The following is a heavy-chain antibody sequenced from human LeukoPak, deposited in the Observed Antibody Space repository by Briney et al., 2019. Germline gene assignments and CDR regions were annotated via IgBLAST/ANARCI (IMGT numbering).Heavy chain of an antibody. CDR3: ARARRYRSSWYHDY. D-gene: IGHD6-13*01. J-gene: IGHJ4*02. Sequence: GGSLRLSCATSGFTFSSYGVHWVRQAPGKGLEWVAVLWYDGSNKYYADSVKGRFTISRDNSENTLYLQMTSLRAEDTAVYYCARARRYRSSWYHDYWGQGSLVTVSS. CDR2: LWYDGSNK. V-gene: IGHV3-33*01. CDR1: GFTFSSYG.